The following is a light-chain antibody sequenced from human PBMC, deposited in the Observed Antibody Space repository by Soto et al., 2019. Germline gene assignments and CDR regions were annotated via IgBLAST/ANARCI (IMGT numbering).Light chain of an antibody. Sequence: DIQMTQSPSTLSATAGDRVTITCRASQSISSWLAWYQHKPGKAPKLLIYDASNLDSGVPSRFSGSGSGTEFSLTISNLQPDDCATYYCQQYENYSTFGQGTRLEIK. CDR3: QQYENYST. J-gene: IGKJ5*01. V-gene: IGKV1-5*01. CDR1: QSISSW. CDR2: DAS.